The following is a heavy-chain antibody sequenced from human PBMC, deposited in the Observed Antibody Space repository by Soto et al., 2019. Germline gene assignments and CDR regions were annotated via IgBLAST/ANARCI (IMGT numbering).Heavy chain of an antibody. Sequence: EVQLVESGGGLVQPGGSLRLSCAASGFTFSSYWMHWVRQAPGKGLVWVSRISNDGSSTSYADSVKGRFTISRDNAKNTRYLQMTSLRAEDTAVYYCTSSDYYGSGSYIYYYGMDVWGQGTTVTVSS. V-gene: IGHV3-74*01. D-gene: IGHD3-10*01. CDR2: ISNDGSST. CDR3: TSSDYYGSGSYIYYYGMDV. J-gene: IGHJ6*02. CDR1: GFTFSSYW.